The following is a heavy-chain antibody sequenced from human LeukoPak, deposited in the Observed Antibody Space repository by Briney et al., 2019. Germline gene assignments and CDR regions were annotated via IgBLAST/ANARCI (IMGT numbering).Heavy chain of an antibody. V-gene: IGHV3-21*01. J-gene: IGHJ4*02. Sequence: GGSLRLPCAASGFTFSSYSMNWVRQAPGKGLEWVSSISSSSSYIYYADSVKGRFTISRDNAKNSLYLQMNSLRAEDTAVYYCASAGYCSSTSCYFDYWGQGTLVTVSS. CDR3: ASAGYCSSTSCYFDY. D-gene: IGHD2-2*01. CDR2: ISSSSSYI. CDR1: GFTFSSYS.